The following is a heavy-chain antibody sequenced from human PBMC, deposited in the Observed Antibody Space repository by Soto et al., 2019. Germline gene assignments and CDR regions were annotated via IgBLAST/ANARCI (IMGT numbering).Heavy chain of an antibody. V-gene: IGHV3-53*01. J-gene: IGHJ5*02. CDR3: ARVYIYGYGRFDP. CDR1: GLTASSNY. CDR2: THSVVSI. Sequence: PRESLRLSCAASGLTASSNYMSWVRQAPGKGLEWDSVTHSVVSIYYANTVKGRFTISRDNSKNTLYFQMNSLSAEDTAVYYCARVYIYGYGRFDPLGQGTLVTVSS. D-gene: IGHD5-18*01.